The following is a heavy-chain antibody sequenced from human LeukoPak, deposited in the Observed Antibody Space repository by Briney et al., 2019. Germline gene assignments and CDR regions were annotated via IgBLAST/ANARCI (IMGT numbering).Heavy chain of an antibody. D-gene: IGHD3-22*01. Sequence: GGSLRLSCAASGFTFSSYSMNWVRQAPGKGLEWVSAISGSGGSTYYADSVKGRFTISRDNSKNTLYLQMNSLRAEDTAVYYCAKSRRGVVSSGYYYFDYWGQGTLVTVSS. J-gene: IGHJ4*02. CDR2: ISGSGGST. CDR1: GFTFSSYS. V-gene: IGHV3-23*01. CDR3: AKSRRGVVSSGYYYFDY.